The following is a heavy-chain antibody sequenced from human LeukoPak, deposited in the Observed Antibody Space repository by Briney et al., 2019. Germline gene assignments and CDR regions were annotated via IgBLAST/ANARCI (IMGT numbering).Heavy chain of an antibody. V-gene: IGHV4-39*01. CDR3: ARRSIAAVGMGAFHI. CDR1: GGSISGSSYD. Sequence: PSETLSLTCTVSGGSISGSSYDWGWIRQPPGKGLEWIGSISYSGNTYYKPSLKSRVTISVDTSKKQFSLKLSSVTAADTALYYCARRSIAAVGMGAFHIWGQGTMVTVSS. J-gene: IGHJ3*02. D-gene: IGHD6-13*01. CDR2: ISYSGNT.